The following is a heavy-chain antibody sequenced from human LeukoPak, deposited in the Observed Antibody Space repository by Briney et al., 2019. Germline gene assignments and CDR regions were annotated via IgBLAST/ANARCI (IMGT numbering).Heavy chain of an antibody. CDR3: ARGYYSLGYFDY. Sequence: GGSLRLSCAGSGFTFSTYGMSWVRQAPGKGLEWLSYISSSNHAIYYADSVKGRFTISRDNAKNSLFLQMNSLRDEDTAVYYCARGYYSLGYFDYWGQGALVAVSS. CDR1: GFTFSTYG. D-gene: IGHD3-22*01. J-gene: IGHJ4*02. CDR2: ISSSNHAI. V-gene: IGHV3-48*02.